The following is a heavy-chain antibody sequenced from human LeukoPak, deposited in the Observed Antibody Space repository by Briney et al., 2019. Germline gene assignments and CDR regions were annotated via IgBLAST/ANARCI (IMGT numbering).Heavy chain of an antibody. V-gene: IGHV4-34*01. CDR1: GGSFSGYY. J-gene: IGHJ6*03. CDR3: ARTTSGSYYRYSYYYYYYMDV. CDR2: INHSGST. Sequence: SETLSLTCAVYGGSFSGYYWSWIRQPPGKGLEWIGEINHSGSTNYNPSLKSRVTISVDKSKNQFSLKLSSVTAADTAVYYCARTTSGSYYRYSYYYYYYMDVWGKGTTVTVSS. D-gene: IGHD1-26*01.